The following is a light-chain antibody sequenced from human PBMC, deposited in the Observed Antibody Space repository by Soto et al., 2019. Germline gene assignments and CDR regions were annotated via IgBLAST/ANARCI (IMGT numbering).Light chain of an antibody. Sequence: QSVLTQPASVSGSPGQSITISCTGTSSDVGFYNYVSWYQQQHPGKAPKLMIYEVDNRPSGVSIRFSGSKSGNTASLTTSGLLAEDEADYYCSSYAHGGTYVFGTGTKVTVL. CDR2: EVD. V-gene: IGLV2-14*01. J-gene: IGLJ1*01. CDR3: SSYAHGGTYV. CDR1: SSDVGFYNY.